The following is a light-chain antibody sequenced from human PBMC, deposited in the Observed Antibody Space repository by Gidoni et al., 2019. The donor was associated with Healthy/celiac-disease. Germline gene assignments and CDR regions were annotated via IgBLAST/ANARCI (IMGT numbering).Light chain of an antibody. Sequence: DIQMTQSPSTLSASVGDRVTITCRASQSISSWLAWYQQKPGKAPKLLIYKASSLESGVPSRFSCSGSGTEFTLTISSLQPDDFATYYCQQYNSAWTFXXXTKVEIK. CDR3: QQYNSAWT. V-gene: IGKV1-5*03. J-gene: IGKJ1*01. CDR1: QSISSW. CDR2: KAS.